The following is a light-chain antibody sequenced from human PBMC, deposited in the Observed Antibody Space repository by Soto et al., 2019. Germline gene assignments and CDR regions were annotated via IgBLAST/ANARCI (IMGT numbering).Light chain of an antibody. CDR2: GAS. J-gene: IGKJ1*01. CDR1: QSVNSN. Sequence: ETVMTQSPATLSVSPGERATLSCRASQSVNSNLAWYQQKLGQAPRVLIYGASTRATGIPARFSGSGSGTEFILTISSLQSEDCALYYCQEYNTWPWTFGQGNKVEIK. V-gene: IGKV3-15*01. CDR3: QEYNTWPWT.